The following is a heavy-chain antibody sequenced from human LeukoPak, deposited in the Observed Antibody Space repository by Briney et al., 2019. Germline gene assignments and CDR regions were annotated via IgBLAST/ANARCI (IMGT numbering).Heavy chain of an antibody. V-gene: IGHV3-9*01. CDR2: ISWNSGSI. D-gene: IGHD3-10*01. Sequence: PGGSLRLSCAASGFTFDDYAMHWVRQAPGKGLEWVSGISWNSGSIGYADSVKGRFTISRDNAKNSLYLQMNSLRAEDTAVYYCARDYGLGAFDIWGQGTMVTVSS. J-gene: IGHJ3*02. CDR3: ARDYGLGAFDI. CDR1: GFTFDDYA.